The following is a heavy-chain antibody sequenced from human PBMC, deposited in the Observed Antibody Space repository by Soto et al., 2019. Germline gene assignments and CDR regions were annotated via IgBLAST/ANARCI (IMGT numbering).Heavy chain of an antibody. J-gene: IGHJ4*02. CDR2: INAGNGNT. CDR3: ARVADDYGDYGYDY. CDR1: GYTFTSYA. Sequence: ASVKVSCKASGYTFTSYAMHWVRQAPGQRLEWMGWINAGNGNTKYSQKFQGRVTITRDTSASTAYMELSSLRSEDTAVYYCARVADDYGDYGYDYWGQGTLVTVSS. D-gene: IGHD4-17*01. V-gene: IGHV1-3*01.